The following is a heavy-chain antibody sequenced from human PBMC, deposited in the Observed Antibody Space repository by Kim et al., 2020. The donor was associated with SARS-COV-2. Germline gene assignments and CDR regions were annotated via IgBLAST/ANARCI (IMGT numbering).Heavy chain of an antibody. CDR3: RRPTPVAPP. J-gene: IGHJ5*02. Sequence: GGSLRLSCAAAGSRLSDSEIHWVRQAPGKGLEWVGLIGSKTDNHATSYAPSVKGRFILSRDDAKKTVYLQMNSLEVEDTAEYYCRRPTPVAPPWG. CDR1: GSRLSDSE. CDR2: IGSKTDNHAT. V-gene: IGHV3-73*01.